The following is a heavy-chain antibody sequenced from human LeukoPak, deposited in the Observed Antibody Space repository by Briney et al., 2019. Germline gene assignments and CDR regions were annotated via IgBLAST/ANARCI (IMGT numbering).Heavy chain of an antibody. CDR1: GLTFSRYA. D-gene: IGHD3-22*01. J-gene: IGHJ4*02. CDR2: VSTSGGST. V-gene: IGHV3-23*01. CDR3: AKGSLVVVITDYYFDS. Sequence: AGGSLRLSCAASGLTFSRYAMSWVRQAPGKGLEWVSGVSTSGGSTYYADSVKGRFTISRDNSKNTLHLQMNSLRAEDTAVYYCAKGSLVVVITDYYFDSWGQGTLVTVSS.